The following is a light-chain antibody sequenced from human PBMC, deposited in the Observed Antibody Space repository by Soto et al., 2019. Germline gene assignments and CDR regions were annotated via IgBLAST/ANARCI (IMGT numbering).Light chain of an antibody. J-gene: IGLJ1*01. CDR2: GNS. V-gene: IGLV1-40*01. CDR3: QSYDSSLSRYV. Sequence: QSVLTQPPSVSGAPGQRVTISCTGSSSNIGAGYDVHWYQQLPGTAPKLLIYGNSNRPSGVPDRFSGSKSGTSASLAITGLQAEDEADYYCQSYDSSLSRYVFGTGTKVIVL. CDR1: SSNIGAGYD.